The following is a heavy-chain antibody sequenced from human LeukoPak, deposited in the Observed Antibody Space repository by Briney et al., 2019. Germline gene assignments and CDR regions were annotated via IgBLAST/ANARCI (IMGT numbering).Heavy chain of an antibody. J-gene: IGHJ4*02. Sequence: GGSLRLSCAASGFTFSSYGMTWVRQAPGKGLEWVSAISNNGGYTYYADSVQGRFTISRDNSKGTLCLQMNSLRAEDTAVYYCAKQLGYCSDGSCYFPYWGQGTLVTVSS. CDR3: AKQLGYCSDGSCYFPY. D-gene: IGHD2-15*01. V-gene: IGHV3-23*01. CDR1: GFTFSSYG. CDR2: ISNNGGYT.